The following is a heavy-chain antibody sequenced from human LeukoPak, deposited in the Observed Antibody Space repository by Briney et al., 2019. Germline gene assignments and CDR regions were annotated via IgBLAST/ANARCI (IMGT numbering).Heavy chain of an antibody. V-gene: IGHV3-21*01. D-gene: IGHD3-10*01. Sequence: GGPLRLYCAASGFTFSSYSMNWVRQAPGKGLECVSSISSSSSYIYYADSVKGRFTISRDNAKNSLYLQMNSLRAEDTAVYYCARFLWTPYGMDVWGKGTTVTVSS. CDR2: ISSSSSYI. CDR1: GFTFSSYS. J-gene: IGHJ6*04. CDR3: ARFLWTPYGMDV.